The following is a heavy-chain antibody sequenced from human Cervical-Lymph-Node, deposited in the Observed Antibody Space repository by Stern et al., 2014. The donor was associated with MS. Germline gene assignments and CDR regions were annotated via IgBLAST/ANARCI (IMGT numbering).Heavy chain of an antibody. D-gene: IGHD6-13*01. Sequence: QVQLVETGGGVVQPGRSLRLSCAASGFSFSRYAMHSVRQAPGKGLEWVALIWYDGSNPYYADSVTGRFTISRDNFKNTLYLQMNSLRAEDTAVYYCASAYSSSHYYFDYWGQGTLVTVSS. CDR1: GFSFSRYA. CDR2: IWYDGSNP. CDR3: ASAYSSSHYYFDY. V-gene: IGHV3-33*01. J-gene: IGHJ4*02.